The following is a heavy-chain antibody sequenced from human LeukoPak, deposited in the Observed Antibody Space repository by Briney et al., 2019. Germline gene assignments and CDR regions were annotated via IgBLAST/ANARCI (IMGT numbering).Heavy chain of an antibody. D-gene: IGHD2-15*01. V-gene: IGHV3-48*04. CDR1: GFTFSSYS. CDR2: ISSSSSTI. Sequence: PGGSLRLSCAASGFTFSSYSMNWVRRAPGKGLEWVSYISSSSSTIYYADSVKGRFTISRDNAKNSLYLQMNSLRAEDTAVYYCATRRIAGIDYWGQGTLVTVSS. J-gene: IGHJ4*02. CDR3: ATRRIAGIDY.